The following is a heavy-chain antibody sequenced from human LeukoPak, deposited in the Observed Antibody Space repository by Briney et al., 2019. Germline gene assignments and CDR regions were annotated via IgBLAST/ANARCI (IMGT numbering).Heavy chain of an antibody. CDR1: GFTFSSYG. V-gene: IGHV3-30*03. D-gene: IGHD3-22*01. Sequence: GGSLRLSCAASGFTFSSYGMHWVRQAPGKGLEWVAVISYDRSNKYYADSVKGRFTISRDNSKNTLYLQMNSLRAEDTAVYYCARVYYDSSGSCDYWGQGTLVTVSS. CDR3: ARVYYDSSGSCDY. J-gene: IGHJ4*02. CDR2: ISYDRSNK.